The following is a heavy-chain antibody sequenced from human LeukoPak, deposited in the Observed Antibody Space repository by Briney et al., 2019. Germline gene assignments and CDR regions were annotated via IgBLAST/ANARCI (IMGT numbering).Heavy chain of an antibody. D-gene: IGHD3-3*01. CDR3: AKRSVPGRPGY. V-gene: IGHV3-66*04. CDR2: IYADGST. Sequence: GGSLRLSCAASEFIVSDNDIKWVRQAPGKGLEWVSLIYADGSTHYTDSVKGRFSISRDNSQDTVYLQMNSLRGEATAVYFCAKRSVPGRPGYWGQGTLVTVSS. CDR1: EFIVSDND. J-gene: IGHJ4*02.